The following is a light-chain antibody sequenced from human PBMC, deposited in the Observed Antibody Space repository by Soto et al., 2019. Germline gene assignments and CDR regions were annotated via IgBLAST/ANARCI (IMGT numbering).Light chain of an antibody. J-gene: IGKJ1*01. CDR3: QQYGYSPRT. CDR2: GAS. V-gene: IGKV3-20*01. Sequence: EIVLTQSPGTLSLSPGETATLSCQASQTVTSYFAWYQQKPGQAPRLLIYGASSRATGIPDRFSGSGSGTDFTLTISGLEPEDFAVYYCQQYGYSPRTFGQGTKVEIK. CDR1: QTVTSY.